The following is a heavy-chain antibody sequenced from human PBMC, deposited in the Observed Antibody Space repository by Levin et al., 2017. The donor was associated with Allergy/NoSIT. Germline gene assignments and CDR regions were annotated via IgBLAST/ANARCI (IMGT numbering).Heavy chain of an antibody. V-gene: IGHV4-59*08. CDR3: ARHDFGGYYYYGVDV. J-gene: IGHJ6*02. D-gene: IGHD3-3*01. Sequence: SQTLSLTCTVSGGSISTSYWTWIRQPPGKGLEWIAFIYYSGTTKYSPSLVSRVTISVDRSKNQFSLKLTSVTAADTAVYYCARHDFGGYYYYGVDVWGQGTTVTVSS. CDR1: GGSISTSY. CDR2: IYYSGTT.